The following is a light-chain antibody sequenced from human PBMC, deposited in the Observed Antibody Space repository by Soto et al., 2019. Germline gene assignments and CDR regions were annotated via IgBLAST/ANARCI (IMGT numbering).Light chain of an antibody. V-gene: IGKV1-39*01. CDR3: QQLFDSPIT. Sequence: DIQITHSPSSLSASVGDRVTITFRASQSISSYLNWYQQKPGKAPKLLIYAASTLESGVPSRFSATVSGTEFSLTITSLQPEDFATYYCQQLFDSPITFGQGTRLEIK. J-gene: IGKJ5*01. CDR1: QSISSY. CDR2: AAS.